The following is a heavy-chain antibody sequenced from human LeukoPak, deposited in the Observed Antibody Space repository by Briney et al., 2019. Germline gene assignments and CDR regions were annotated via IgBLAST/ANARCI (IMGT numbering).Heavy chain of an antibody. V-gene: IGHV3-30*02. D-gene: IGHD3-22*01. CDR3: AKIVHYYDSSGYYS. Sequence: GRSLRLSCAAPGFTFSSYGMHWVPQAPGKGLEWVAFIRYDGSNKYYADSVKGRFTISRDNSKNTLYLQMNSLRAEDTAVYYCAKIVHYYDSSGYYSWGQGTLVTVSS. CDR1: GFTFSSYG. CDR2: IRYDGSNK. J-gene: IGHJ4*02.